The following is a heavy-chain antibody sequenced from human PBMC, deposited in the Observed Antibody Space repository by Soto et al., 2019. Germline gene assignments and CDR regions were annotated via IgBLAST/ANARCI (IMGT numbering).Heavy chain of an antibody. D-gene: IGHD3-16*02. CDR3: ARFALRLGELSPD. Sequence: SETLSLTCAVYGGSFSGYYWSWIRQPPGKGLEWIGEINHSGSTNYNPSLKSRVTISVDTSKNQFSLKLSSVTAADTAVYYCARFALRLGELSPDWGQGTLVTVSS. J-gene: IGHJ4*02. V-gene: IGHV4-34*01. CDR2: INHSGST. CDR1: GGSFSGYY.